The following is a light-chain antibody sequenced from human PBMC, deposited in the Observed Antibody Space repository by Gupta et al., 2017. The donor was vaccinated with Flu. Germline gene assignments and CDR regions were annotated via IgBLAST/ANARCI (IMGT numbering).Light chain of an antibody. J-gene: IGKJ4*01. CDR1: QSICSY. V-gene: IGKV1-39*01. Sequence: GDRVTITCRASQSICSYLNWYQQKPGKAPKLLIYAASSLQSGVPSRFSGSGSGTDFTLTISSLQPEDFATYYCQQSYSTPPLTFGGGTKVEIK. CDR2: AAS. CDR3: QQSYSTPPLT.